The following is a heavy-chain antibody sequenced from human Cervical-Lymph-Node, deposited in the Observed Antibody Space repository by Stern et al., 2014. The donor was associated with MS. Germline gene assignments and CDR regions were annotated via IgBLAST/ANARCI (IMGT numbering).Heavy chain of an antibody. CDR2: IYYSGTT. V-gene: IGHV4-39*01. CDR1: GGSISRSTYY. D-gene: IGHD5-12*01. J-gene: IGHJ4*02. CDR3: ARHDGWLPHY. Sequence: QVQLEESGPGLVKPSETLSLTCSVSGGSISRSTYYWGWIRQPPGKGLEWIGSIYYSGTTYYNPSPKSQVTIDTPTNQFSPRLTSVTAADTAVYYCARHDGWLPHYWSQGTLVTVSS.